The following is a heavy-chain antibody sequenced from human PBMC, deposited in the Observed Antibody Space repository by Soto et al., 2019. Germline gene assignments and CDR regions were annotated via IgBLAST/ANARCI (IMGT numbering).Heavy chain of an antibody. Sequence: QVQLQESGPGLVKPSETLSLTCAVSGASIKSYHWSWIRQPAGKGLEWVGRVRHTGDTNYNPSLESRVTMTMDTSRNEISLKMTSVTAADTAVYFCAKDVSSRRWFDPWGQGVLVIVSS. CDR2: VRHTGDT. J-gene: IGHJ5*02. CDR3: AKDVSSRRWFDP. V-gene: IGHV4-4*07. CDR1: GASIKSYH.